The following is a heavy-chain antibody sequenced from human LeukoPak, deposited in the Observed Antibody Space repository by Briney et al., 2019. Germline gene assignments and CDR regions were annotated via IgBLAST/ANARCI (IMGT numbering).Heavy chain of an antibody. V-gene: IGHV3-30-3*01. CDR2: IASDGSHT. CDR1: VFTFSNYF. D-gene: IGHD2-21*02. J-gene: IGHJ3*02. Sequence: GRSLRLSCAASVFTFSNYFMHWVRQAPGKGLEWVADIASDGSHTFYVESVKGRFTISRDNSKNTLYLQMNSLGPEDTAVYFCARERQDTVIHSGAFDIWGQGTMVTVSS. CDR3: ARERQDTVIHSGAFDI.